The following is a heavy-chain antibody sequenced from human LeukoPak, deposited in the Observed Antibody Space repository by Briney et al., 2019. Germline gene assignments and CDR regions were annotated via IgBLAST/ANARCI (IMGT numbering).Heavy chain of an antibody. CDR3: AKANMRLGELSFLFDY. D-gene: IGHD3-16*02. Sequence: WGSLRLSCAASGFTFSSYGMHWVRQAPGKGLEWVAFIRYDGSNKYYADSVKGRFTISRDNSKNTLYLQMNSLRAEDTAVYYCAKANMRLGELSFLFDYWGQGTLVTVSS. J-gene: IGHJ4*02. CDR2: IRYDGSNK. V-gene: IGHV3-30*02. CDR1: GFTFSSYG.